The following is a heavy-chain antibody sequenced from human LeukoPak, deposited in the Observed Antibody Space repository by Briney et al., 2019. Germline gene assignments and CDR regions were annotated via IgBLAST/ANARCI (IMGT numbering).Heavy chain of an antibody. V-gene: IGHV4-34*01. CDR3: AREIRGWLVLIDY. CDR1: GGSFSGYY. D-gene: IGHD6-19*01. Sequence: SETLSLTCAVYGGSFSGYYWSWIRQPPGKGLEWIGEINHSGSTNYNPSLKSRVTISVDTSKNQFSPKLSSVTAADTAVYYCAREIRGWLVLIDYWGQGTLVTVSS. J-gene: IGHJ4*02. CDR2: INHSGST.